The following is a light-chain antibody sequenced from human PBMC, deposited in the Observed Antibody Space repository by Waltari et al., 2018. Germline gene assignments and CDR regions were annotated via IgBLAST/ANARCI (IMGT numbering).Light chain of an antibody. CDR1: QSITNW. CDR3: QQYDNYWT. J-gene: IGKJ1*01. Sequence: VGDRVTITCRASQSITNWLAWYQQKPGKAPKLLIYRASNLESGVPSRFSGSGSGTEFTLTISSLQPDDFATYYCQQYDNYWTFGQGTKVEIK. CDR2: RAS. V-gene: IGKV1-5*03.